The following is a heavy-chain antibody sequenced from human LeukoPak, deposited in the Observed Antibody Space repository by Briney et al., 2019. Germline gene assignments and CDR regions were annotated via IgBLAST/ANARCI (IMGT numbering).Heavy chain of an antibody. CDR1: GYTITELS. D-gene: IGHD1-26*01. CDR3: ATDRQVGATPSGFDP. Sequence: ASVKVSCKVSGYTITELSMHWVRQAPGKGLEWMGGFDPEDGETIYAQKFQGRVTMTEDTSTDTAYMELSSLRSEDTAVYYCATDRQVGATPSGFDPWGQGTLVTVSS. J-gene: IGHJ5*02. CDR2: FDPEDGET. V-gene: IGHV1-24*01.